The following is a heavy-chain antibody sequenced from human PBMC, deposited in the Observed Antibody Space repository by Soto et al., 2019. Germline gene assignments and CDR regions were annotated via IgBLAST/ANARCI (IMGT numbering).Heavy chain of an antibody. CDR2: IYPGDSDT. CDR3: ARVNCSGGSCFSPFDS. J-gene: IGHJ4*02. Sequence: PGESLKISCKGSGYSFTSYWIGWVRQMPGKGLEWMGIIYPGDSDTRYSPSFQGQVTISADKSISTAYLQWSSLKASDTGMYYCARVNCSGGSCFSPFDSWGQGTLVTVSS. V-gene: IGHV5-51*01. D-gene: IGHD2-15*01. CDR1: GYSFTSYW.